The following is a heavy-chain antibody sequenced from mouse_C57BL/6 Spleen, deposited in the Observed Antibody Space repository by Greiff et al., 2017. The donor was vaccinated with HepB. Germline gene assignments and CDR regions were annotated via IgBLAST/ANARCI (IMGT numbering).Heavy chain of an antibody. Sequence: QVQLKESGPGLVAPSQSLSITCTVSGFSLTSYGVDWVRQSPGKGLEWLGVIWGVGSTNYNSALKPRLSISKDNSKSQVFLKMNSLQTDDTAMYYCASQGGDYEGFAYWGQGTLVTVSA. D-gene: IGHD2-4*01. J-gene: IGHJ3*01. V-gene: IGHV2-6*01. CDR3: ASQGGDYEGFAY. CDR2: IWGVGST. CDR1: GFSLTSYG.